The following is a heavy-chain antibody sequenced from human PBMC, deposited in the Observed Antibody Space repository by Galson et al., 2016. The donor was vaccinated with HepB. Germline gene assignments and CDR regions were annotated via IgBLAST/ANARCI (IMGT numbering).Heavy chain of an antibody. D-gene: IGHD2-2*03. CDR2: ISWNSGSI. CDR3: VKATFVGSTYYFDF. V-gene: IGHV3-9*01. Sequence: SLRLSCAASGFNFHDYAMHWVRQAPEKGLEWVSGISWNSGSIGYADSVKGRFTISRDNAENSLYLQMNSLRDEDTALYYCVKATFVGSTYYFDFWGRGTLVTVS. J-gene: IGHJ4*02. CDR1: GFNFHDYA.